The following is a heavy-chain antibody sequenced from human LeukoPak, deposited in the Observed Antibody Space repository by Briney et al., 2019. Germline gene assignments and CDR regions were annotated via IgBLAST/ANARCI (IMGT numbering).Heavy chain of an antibody. J-gene: IGHJ5*02. V-gene: IGHV4-4*02. CDR1: GGSISSSNW. CDR2: IYHSGST. D-gene: IGHD6-6*01. Sequence: PSETLSLTCAVSGGSISSSNWWSWVRQPPGKGLEWIGEIYHSGSTNYNPSLKSRVTISVDKSKNQFSLKLSSVTAADTAVYYCAREGIAARLNWFDPWGQGTLVTVSS. CDR3: AREGIAARLNWFDP.